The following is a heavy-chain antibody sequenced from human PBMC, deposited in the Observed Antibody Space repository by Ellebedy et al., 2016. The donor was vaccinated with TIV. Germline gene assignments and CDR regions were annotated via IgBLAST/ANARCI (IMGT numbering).Heavy chain of an antibody. CDR2: ISDSGGST. Sequence: GGSLRLXXAASGFTFSSYAMSWVRQAPGKGLEWVSAISDSGGSTYYADSVKGRFTISRDNSKNTLYLQMNSLRAEDTAVYYCAKDTLGLLWFGTEVGMDVWGQGTTVTVSS. D-gene: IGHD3-10*01. V-gene: IGHV3-23*01. CDR3: AKDTLGLLWFGTEVGMDV. CDR1: GFTFSSYA. J-gene: IGHJ6*02.